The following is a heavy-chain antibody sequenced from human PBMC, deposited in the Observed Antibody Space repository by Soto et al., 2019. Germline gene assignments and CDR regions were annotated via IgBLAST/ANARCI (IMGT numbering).Heavy chain of an antibody. V-gene: IGHV3-73*02. D-gene: IGHD3-3*01. J-gene: IGHJ4*02. CDR1: GFTLSGSA. Sequence: EVQLVESGGGLVQPGESLKLSCAASGFTLSGSAVHWVRQASGKGLEWVGRIRSKTHNYATDYIASVKGRFTMSRDDSNNTAYLQMNGLETDDTAVYYCTRIGWSDSFGYWGQGTVVTVSS. CDR3: TRIGWSDSFGY. CDR2: IRSKTHNYAT.